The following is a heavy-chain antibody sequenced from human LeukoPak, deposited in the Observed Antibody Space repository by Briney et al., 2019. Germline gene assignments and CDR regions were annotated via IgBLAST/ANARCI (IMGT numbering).Heavy chain of an antibody. CDR3: ARARGSGWLDFDC. CDR2: LYSGGDT. Sequence: PGGSLRLSSAASGFTVSSNYMNWVRQAPGKGLEWVSVLYSGGDTYYTDSVKGRFTISRDNSKNTLYLQMNSLRVEDTAVYYCARARGSGWLDFDCWGQGTLVSVSS. CDR1: GFTVSSNY. V-gene: IGHV3-53*01. D-gene: IGHD6-19*01. J-gene: IGHJ4*02.